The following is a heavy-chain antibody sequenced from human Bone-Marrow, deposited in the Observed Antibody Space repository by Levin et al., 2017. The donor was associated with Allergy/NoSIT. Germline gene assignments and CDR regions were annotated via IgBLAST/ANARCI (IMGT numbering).Heavy chain of an antibody. CDR1: GYTLTELS. Sequence: AASVKVSCKVSGYTLTELSMHWVRQAPGKGLEWMGGFDPEDGETIYAQKFQGRVTMTEDTSTDTAYMELSSLRSEDTAVYYCATSSTVAGTEGSFDYWGQGTLVTVSS. CDR3: ATSSTVAGTEGSFDY. CDR2: FDPEDGET. J-gene: IGHJ4*02. D-gene: IGHD6-19*01. V-gene: IGHV1-24*01.